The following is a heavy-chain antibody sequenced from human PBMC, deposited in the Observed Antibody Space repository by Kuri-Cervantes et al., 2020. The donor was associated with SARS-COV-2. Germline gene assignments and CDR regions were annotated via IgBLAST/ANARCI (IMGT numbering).Heavy chain of an antibody. CDR3: ARGPHNAFDI. Sequence: ASVKVSCKASGYTFTGYYMHWVRQAPGQGLEWMGWINPNSGGTNYAQKFQGRVTITTDESTSTAYMELSSLRSEDTAVYYCARGPHNAFDIWGQGTMVTVSS. J-gene: IGHJ3*02. V-gene: IGHV1-2*02. CDR1: GYTFTGYY. CDR2: INPNSGGT.